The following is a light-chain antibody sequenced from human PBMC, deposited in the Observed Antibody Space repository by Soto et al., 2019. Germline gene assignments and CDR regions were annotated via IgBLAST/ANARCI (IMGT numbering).Light chain of an antibody. CDR3: LLYYGGAQLV. Sequence: QAVVTQEPSLTVSPGGTVTLTCASSTGAVTSGNYPSWFQQKPGQTPRTLIYTTNSRHSWTPARFSGSLLGDKAALTLSGVQPEDEAEYYCLLYYGGAQLVFGGGTQLTVL. CDR1: TGAVTSGNY. J-gene: IGLJ3*02. CDR2: TTN. V-gene: IGLV7-43*01.